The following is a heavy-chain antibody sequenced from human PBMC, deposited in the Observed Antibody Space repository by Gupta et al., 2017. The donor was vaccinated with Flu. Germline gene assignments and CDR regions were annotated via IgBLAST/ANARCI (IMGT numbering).Heavy chain of an antibody. D-gene: IGHD2-21*02. V-gene: IGHV3-21*01. CDR1: GFTFSSYS. J-gene: IGHJ4*02. Sequence: EVQLVESGGGLVKPGGSLRLSCAASGFTFSSYSMNWVRQAPGKGLEWVSSISSSSSYIYYADSVKGRFTISRDNAKNSLYLQMNSLRAEDTAVYYCAIMSIVVVTATEFDYWGQGTLVTVSS. CDR2: ISSSSSYI. CDR3: AIMSIVVVTATEFDY.